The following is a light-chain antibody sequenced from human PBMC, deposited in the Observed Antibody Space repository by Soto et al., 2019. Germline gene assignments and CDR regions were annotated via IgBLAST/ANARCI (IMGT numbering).Light chain of an antibody. CDR2: WAS. J-gene: IGKJ5*01. Sequence: EIVMTQSPDSLAVSLGERATINCKSSQSLLSRADNNNNLAWFQKKPGQPPKLLIYWASTRESGVPDRFSGSGSGIDFTLTISSLQAEDVAVYYCQQYYGSPITFGQGTRLEIK. CDR1: QSLLSRADNNNN. V-gene: IGKV4-1*01. CDR3: QQYYGSPIT.